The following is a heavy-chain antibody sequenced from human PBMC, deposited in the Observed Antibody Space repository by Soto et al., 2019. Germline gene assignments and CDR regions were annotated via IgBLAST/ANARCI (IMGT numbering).Heavy chain of an antibody. CDR1: GFTFSSYA. J-gene: IGHJ6*03. CDR3: ARDSYDFWSGYSTPYYYYMDV. D-gene: IGHD3-3*01. V-gene: IGHV3-30-3*01. Sequence: GGSLRLSCAASGFTFSSYAMHWVRQAPGKGLEWVAVISYDGSNKYYADSVKGRFTISRDNSKNTLYLQMNSLRAEDTAVYYCARDSYDFWSGYSTPYYYYMDVWGKGTTVTVS. CDR2: ISYDGSNK.